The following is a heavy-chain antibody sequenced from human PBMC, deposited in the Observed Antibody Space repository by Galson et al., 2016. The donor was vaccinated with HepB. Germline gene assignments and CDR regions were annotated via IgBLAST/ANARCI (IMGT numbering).Heavy chain of an antibody. D-gene: IGHD3-10*01. J-gene: IGHJ4*02. CDR1: GFTFYNYA. CDR3: AGGGGHGFFDY. Sequence: SLRLSCAASGFTFYNYAMDWVRQAPGGGLEWVAAIGGNGSPTYYADSVRGRFSISRDNSKNTLYLQMNSLSAEDTALYYCAGGGGHGFFDYWGQGTQVTVAS. V-gene: IGHV3-23*01. CDR2: IGGNGSPT.